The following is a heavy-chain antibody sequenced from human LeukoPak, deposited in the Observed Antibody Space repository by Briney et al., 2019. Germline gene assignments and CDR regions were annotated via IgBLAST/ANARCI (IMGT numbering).Heavy chain of an antibody. J-gene: IGHJ6*02. CDR1: GGSFSGYY. Sequence: PSETLSLTCAVYGGSFSGYYWSWIGQPPGKGLEWIGEINHSGSTNYKPSLKSRVTISVDTSKNQFSLKLSSVTAADTAVYYCARTPPYYYGSGSYYKVKTKYYYGMDVWGQGTTVTVSS. CDR2: INHSGST. V-gene: IGHV4-34*01. CDR3: ARTPPYYYGSGSYYKVKTKYYYGMDV. D-gene: IGHD3-10*01.